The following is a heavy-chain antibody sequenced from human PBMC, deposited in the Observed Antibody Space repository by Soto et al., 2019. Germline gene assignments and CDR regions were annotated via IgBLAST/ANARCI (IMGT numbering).Heavy chain of an antibody. V-gene: IGHV1-46*01. D-gene: IGHD2-2*01. CDR3: ARWGYPMPPSSRYYYYGMDV. CDR1: GYTFTSYY. Sequence: ASVKVSCKASGYTFTSYYMHWVRQAPGQGLEWMGIINPSGGSTSYAQKFQGRVTMTRDTSTSTVYMELSSLRSEDTAVYYCARWGYPMPPSSRYYYYGMDVWGQGTTVTVSS. J-gene: IGHJ6*02. CDR2: INPSGGST.